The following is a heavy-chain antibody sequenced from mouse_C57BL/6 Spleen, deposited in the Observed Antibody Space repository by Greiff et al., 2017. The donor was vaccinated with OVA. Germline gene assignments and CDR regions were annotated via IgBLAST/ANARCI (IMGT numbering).Heavy chain of an antibody. V-gene: IGHV3-6*01. CDR3: ARDLYYGSSMAWFAY. D-gene: IGHD1-1*01. CDR1: GYSITSGYY. CDR2: ISYDGSN. J-gene: IGHJ3*01. Sequence: EVQLQQSGPGLVKPSQSLSLTCSVTGYSITSGYYWNWIRQFPGNKLEWMGYISYDGSNNYKPSLKNRISITRDTSKNQFFLKLNSVTTEDTATYYCARDLYYGSSMAWFAYWGQGTLVTVSA.